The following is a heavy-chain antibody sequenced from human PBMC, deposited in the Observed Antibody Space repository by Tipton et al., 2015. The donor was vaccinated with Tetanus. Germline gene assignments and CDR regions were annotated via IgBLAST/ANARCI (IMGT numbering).Heavy chain of an antibody. D-gene: IGHD3-16*01. CDR2: VHYTGKD. V-gene: IGHV4-59*13. J-gene: IGHJ3*02. Sequence: TLSLTCIVSGGSISTYYWSWIRQRPGRGLEWVGYVHYTGKDNYNPSLRSRVTLSVDTSKNQFSLQMSSVTAADTAVYYCARQFVITLGGVIDFDGFVIWGQGTMVTVSS. CDR3: ARQFVITLGGVIDFDGFVI. CDR1: GGSISTYY.